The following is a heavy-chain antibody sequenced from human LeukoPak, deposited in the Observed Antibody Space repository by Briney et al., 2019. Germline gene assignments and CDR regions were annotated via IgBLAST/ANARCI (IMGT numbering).Heavy chain of an antibody. CDR2: LSPHANYE. J-gene: IGHJ4*02. V-gene: IGHV3-33*01. D-gene: IGHD2-2*03. CDR1: GFTFSDYG. CDR3: ARDWIDRSLDY. Sequence: GGSLRLSCAASGFTFSDYGIHWVRQAPGKGLEWVAVLSPHANYEYYADSVQGRFTMSRDDSKNTVYLLMNSLTDEETAVYYCARDWIDRSLDYWGLETLVTVSS.